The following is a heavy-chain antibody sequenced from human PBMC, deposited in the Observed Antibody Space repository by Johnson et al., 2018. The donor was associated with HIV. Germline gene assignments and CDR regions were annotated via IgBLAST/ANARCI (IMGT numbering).Heavy chain of an antibody. CDR3: AKAGNGDAFDI. V-gene: IGHV3-30*18. CDR2: ISYDGSNK. J-gene: IGHJ3*02. CDR1: GFTFSSYG. D-gene: IGHD4-23*01. Sequence: LVESGGGVVQPGRSLRLSCAASGFTFSSYGMHWVRQAPGKGLEWVAVISYDGSNKYYADSVKGRFTISRDNSKNTLYLQMNSLRAEDTAVYYCAKAGNGDAFDIWGQGTMVTVSS.